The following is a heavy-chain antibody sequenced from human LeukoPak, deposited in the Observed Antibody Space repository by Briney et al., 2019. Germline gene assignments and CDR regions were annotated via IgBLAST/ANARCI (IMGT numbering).Heavy chain of an antibody. Sequence: GGSLTLSCAASGFTFSSYWMSWVRQAPGKGLEWVANIKQDGTEKNYVDSVKGRFTISRDNAKNSLYLQMNSLSAEDTAVYYCARDSHYDILTGTNMDVWGKGTTVTVSS. V-gene: IGHV3-7*01. CDR3: ARDSHYDILTGTNMDV. J-gene: IGHJ6*03. CDR1: GFTFSSYW. CDR2: IKQDGTEK. D-gene: IGHD3-9*01.